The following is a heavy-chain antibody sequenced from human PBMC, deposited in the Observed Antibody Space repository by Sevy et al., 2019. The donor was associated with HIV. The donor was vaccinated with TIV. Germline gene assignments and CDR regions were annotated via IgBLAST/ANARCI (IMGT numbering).Heavy chain of an antibody. CDR2: IYTSGST. Sequence: SETLSLTCTVSGGSISSYYWSWIRQPAGKGLEWIGRIYTSGSTNYNPSLKSRVTMSVDTSKNQFSLKLSSVTAADTAVYYCAGGSKTDYDYVWGSYHYFDYWGQGTLVTVSS. J-gene: IGHJ4*02. CDR1: GGSISSYY. D-gene: IGHD3-16*02. CDR3: AGGSKTDYDYVWGSYHYFDY. V-gene: IGHV4-4*07.